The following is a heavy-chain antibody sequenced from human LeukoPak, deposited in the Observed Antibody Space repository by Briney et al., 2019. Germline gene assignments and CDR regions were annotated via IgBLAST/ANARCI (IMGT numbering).Heavy chain of an antibody. D-gene: IGHD2-2*01. Sequence: SETLSLTCAVYSGSFSGYYWSWIRQPPGKGLEWIGEINHSGSTNYNPSLKSRVTISVDTSKNQFSLKLSSVTAADTAVYYCARGWGSTSCSDYWGQGTLVTVSS. CDR3: ARGWGSTSCSDY. J-gene: IGHJ4*02. CDR2: INHSGST. V-gene: IGHV4-34*01. CDR1: SGSFSGYY.